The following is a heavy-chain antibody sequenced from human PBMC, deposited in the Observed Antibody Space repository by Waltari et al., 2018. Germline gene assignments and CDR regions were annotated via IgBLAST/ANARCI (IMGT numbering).Heavy chain of an antibody. D-gene: IGHD6-19*01. CDR3: ASTPVGYNSGWYGNN. Sequence: EVQLVQSGAEVKKSGESLKISCKGSGYSFTNYWIGWVRQRPGKGLAWLGISCLGDSDTWSSPPFQGQVTISADRSINTAYLQWSRLKASDTAIYYCASTPVGYNSGWYGNNWGQGTLVTVSA. V-gene: IGHV5-51*01. CDR2: SCLGDSDT. CDR1: GYSFTNYW. J-gene: IGHJ4*02.